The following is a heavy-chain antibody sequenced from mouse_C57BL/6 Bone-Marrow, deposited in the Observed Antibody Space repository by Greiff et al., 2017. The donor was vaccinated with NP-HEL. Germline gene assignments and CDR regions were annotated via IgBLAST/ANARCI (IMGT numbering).Heavy chain of an antibody. V-gene: IGHV1-47*01. CDR2: FHPYNDDT. J-gene: IGHJ2*01. Sequence: VQLQQSGAELVKPGASVKMSCKASGYTFTTYPIEWVKQTPGKSLEWIGNFHPYNDDTEYNEKFKNKATLTVEKSSSTVYLELSRLTSDDSSVYYCARGGNYWYYFDYWGQGTTLTVSS. CDR3: ARGGNYWYYFDY. D-gene: IGHD2-1*01. CDR1: GYTFTTYP.